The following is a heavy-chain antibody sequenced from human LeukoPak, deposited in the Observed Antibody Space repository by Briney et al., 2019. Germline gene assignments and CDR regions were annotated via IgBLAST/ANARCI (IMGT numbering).Heavy chain of an antibody. D-gene: IGHD6-13*01. CDR2: IYDSGST. CDR1: GGSISSGGYY. CDR3: ARAPRIAAAGTYYYYGMDV. V-gene: IGHV4-61*08. Sequence: PSQTLSLTCTVSGGSISSGGYYWSWIRQHPGKGLEWIGYIYDSGSTNYNPSLKSRVTISVDTSKNQFSLKPSSVTAADTAVYYCARAPRIAAAGTYYYYGMDVWGQGTTVTVSS. J-gene: IGHJ6*02.